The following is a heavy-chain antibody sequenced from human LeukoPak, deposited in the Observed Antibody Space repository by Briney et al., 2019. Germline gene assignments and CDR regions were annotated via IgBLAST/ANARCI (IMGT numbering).Heavy chain of an antibody. CDR2: TRSETDGATT. Sequence: PGGSLRLSCVASGFSFTYAWMSWVRQAPGKGLQWVGHTRSETDGATTDYAAAVQGRFTISRDDSKKMLYLEMNSLKTEDTAIYYCTTDLNQRLKWFGNPLDHWGQGTPVTVSS. CDR3: TTDLNQRLKWFGNPLDH. CDR1: GFSFTYAW. D-gene: IGHD3-10*01. J-gene: IGHJ4*02. V-gene: IGHV3-15*01.